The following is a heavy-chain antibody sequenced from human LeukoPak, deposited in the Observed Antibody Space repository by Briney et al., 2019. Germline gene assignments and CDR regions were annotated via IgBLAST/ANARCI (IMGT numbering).Heavy chain of an antibody. CDR3: ARGNDGYSYGLPNWFDP. D-gene: IGHD5-18*01. CDR2: INHSGST. Sequence: SETLSLTCAVYGGSFSGYYWSWIRQPPGKGLEWIGEINHSGSTNYNPSLKSRVTISVDTSKNQFSLKLSSVTAADTAVYYCARGNDGYSYGLPNWFDPWGQGTLVTVSS. J-gene: IGHJ5*02. V-gene: IGHV4-34*01. CDR1: GGSFSGYY.